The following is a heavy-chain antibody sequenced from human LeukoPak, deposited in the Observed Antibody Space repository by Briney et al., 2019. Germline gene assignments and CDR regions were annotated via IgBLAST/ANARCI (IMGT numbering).Heavy chain of an antibody. Sequence: ASVKVSCKASGYTFTSYAMHWVRQAPGQRLEWMGWINAGNGNTKYSQKFQGRVTITRDTSASTAYMELCSLRSEDTAVYYCARESGWYGGNLDYWGQGTLVTVSS. CDR3: ARESGWYGGNLDY. CDR2: INAGNGNT. J-gene: IGHJ4*02. V-gene: IGHV1-3*01. CDR1: GYTFTSYA. D-gene: IGHD4-23*01.